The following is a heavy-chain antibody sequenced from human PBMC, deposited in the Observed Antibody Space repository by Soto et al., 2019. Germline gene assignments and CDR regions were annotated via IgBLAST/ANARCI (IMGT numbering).Heavy chain of an antibody. Sequence: QVQLVESGGGVVQPGSSRRLSCAASGFTFSSYGMHWVRQAPGKGREWGAVIWYDGSNKYYADSVKGRFTISRDNSKNTLYLQMNSLRAEDTAVYYCARDGKYYDILTGYYLYYYGMDVWGQGTTVTVSS. CDR3: ARDGKYYDILTGYYLYYYGMDV. D-gene: IGHD3-9*01. CDR1: GFTFSSYG. J-gene: IGHJ6*02. V-gene: IGHV3-33*01. CDR2: IWYDGSNK.